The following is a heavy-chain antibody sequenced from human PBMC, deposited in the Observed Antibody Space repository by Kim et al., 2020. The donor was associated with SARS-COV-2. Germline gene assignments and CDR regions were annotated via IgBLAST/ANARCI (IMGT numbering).Heavy chain of an antibody. CDR2: ISYDGSNK. V-gene: IGHV3-33*05. J-gene: IGHJ4*02. Sequence: GGSLRLSCAASGFTFSSYGMHWVRQAPGKGLEWVAVISYDGSNKYYADSVKGRFTISRDNSKNTLYLQMNSLRAEDTAVYYCAWSGDSSGWVFDYWGQGTLVTVSS. CDR3: AWSGDSSGWVFDY. CDR1: GFTFSSYG. D-gene: IGHD6-19*01.